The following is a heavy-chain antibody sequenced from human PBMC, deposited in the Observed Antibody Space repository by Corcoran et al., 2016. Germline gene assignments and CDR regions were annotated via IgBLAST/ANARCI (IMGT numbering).Heavy chain of an antibody. CDR2: ISSSSSYI. D-gene: IGHD2-2*01. CDR3: AREIVVVVPAAARYFDL. Sequence: EVQLVESGGGLVKPGGSLRLSCTASGFTFSSNSMNWVRQAPGKGLEWVSSISSSSSYIYYADSVKGRFTISSDNAKNSRYLQMNSLRAEDTAVYYCAREIVVVVPAAARYFDLWGRGTLVTVSS. V-gene: IGHV3-21*01. J-gene: IGHJ2*01. CDR1: GFTFSSNS.